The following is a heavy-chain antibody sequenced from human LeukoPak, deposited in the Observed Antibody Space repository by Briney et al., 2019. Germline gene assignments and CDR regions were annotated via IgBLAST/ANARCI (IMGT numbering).Heavy chain of an antibody. J-gene: IGHJ5*02. CDR2: IYSSGTT. V-gene: IGHV3-53*01. Sequence: GGSLRLSCAASGFIVSSNYMSWVRQAPGKGLERVSVIYSSGTTYYADSVKGRFTISRDNSKNTLYLQMNSLSAEDTAVYYCARDIRSRYYDQWGQGTLVTVSS. CDR1: GFIVSSNY. D-gene: IGHD1-26*01. CDR3: ARDIRSRYYDQ.